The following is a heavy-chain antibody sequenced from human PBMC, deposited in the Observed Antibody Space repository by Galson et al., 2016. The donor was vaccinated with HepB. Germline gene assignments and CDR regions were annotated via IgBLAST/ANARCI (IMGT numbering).Heavy chain of an antibody. Sequence: SVKVSCKASGGTFNSYVINWVRQAPGHGLEWMGGITPIFGSATYAQKFQGRVTITAVNSAHTVYMELRSLSSEDTAVYYCARGATVGARVWFDPWGQGTLVTVSS. J-gene: IGHJ5*02. CDR3: ARGATVGARVWFDP. D-gene: IGHD1-26*01. CDR1: GGTFNSYV. CDR2: ITPIFGSA. V-gene: IGHV1-69*06.